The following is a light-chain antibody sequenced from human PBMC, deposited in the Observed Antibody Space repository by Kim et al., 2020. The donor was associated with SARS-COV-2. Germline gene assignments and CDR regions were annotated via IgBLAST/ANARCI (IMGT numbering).Light chain of an antibody. J-gene: IGKJ1*01. V-gene: IGKV3-11*01. CDR3: QQRSNLWT. CDR2: DAS. CDR1: QSVSSF. Sequence: PGERATLSCRASQSVSSFLAWYQHKPGQAPRLLIYDASKRATGIPARFSGSGSGTDFTLTISSLEPEDFAVYYCQQRSNLWTFGQGTKVDIK.